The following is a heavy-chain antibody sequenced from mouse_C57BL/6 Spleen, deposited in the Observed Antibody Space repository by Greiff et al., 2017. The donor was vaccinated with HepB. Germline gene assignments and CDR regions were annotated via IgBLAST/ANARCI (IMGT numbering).Heavy chain of an antibody. J-gene: IGHJ1*03. D-gene: IGHD1-1*02. CDR1: GYTFTSYW. CDR2: IDPNSGGT. Sequence: QVQLQQSGAELVKPGASVKLSCKASGYTFTSYWMHWVKQRPGRGLEWIGRIDPNSGGTKYNEKLKSKATLTVYKPSSTAYMQLSSLTSEDSAVYYCARGRDYQRGTGYFDVWGTGTTVTVSS. V-gene: IGHV1-72*01. CDR3: ARGRDYQRGTGYFDV.